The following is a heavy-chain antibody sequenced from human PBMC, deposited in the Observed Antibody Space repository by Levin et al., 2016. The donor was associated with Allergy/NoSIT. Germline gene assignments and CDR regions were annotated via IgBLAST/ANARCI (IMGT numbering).Heavy chain of an antibody. CDR3: AREGSRGYSYGYNWFDP. Sequence: LRLSCTVSGGSMSSGGYSWSWIRQHPGKGLEWIGFIYFSGSTFYNPSLESRVTMSVDMSKNQFSLKLSSVTAADTAVYYCAREGSRGYSYGYNWFDPWGQGTLVTVSS. CDR1: GGSMSSGGYS. J-gene: IGHJ5*02. CDR2: IYFSGST. V-gene: IGHV4-31*03. D-gene: IGHD5-18*01.